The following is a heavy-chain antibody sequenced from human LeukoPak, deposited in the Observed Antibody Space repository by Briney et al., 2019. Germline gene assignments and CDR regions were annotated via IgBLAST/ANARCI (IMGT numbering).Heavy chain of an antibody. CDR3: AKDPVVVIAARFGY. V-gene: IGHV3-21*04. Sequence: GGSLRLSCAASGFTFSSYSMNWVRQAPGKGLEWVSSISSSSSYIYYADSVKGRFTISRDNAKNTLYLQMNSLRAEDTAVYYCAKDPVVVIAARFGYWGQGTLVTVSS. D-gene: IGHD2-21*01. CDR2: ISSSSSYI. J-gene: IGHJ4*02. CDR1: GFTFSSYS.